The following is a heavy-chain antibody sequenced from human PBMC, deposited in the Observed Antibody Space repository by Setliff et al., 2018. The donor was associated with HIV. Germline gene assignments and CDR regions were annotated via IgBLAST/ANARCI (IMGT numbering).Heavy chain of an antibody. CDR1: GFTFSNFE. V-gene: IGHV3-48*03. CDR3: ARVRQQSGWFGLGS. CDR2: IGTSGSVI. D-gene: IGHD6-19*01. J-gene: IGHJ4*02. Sequence: GGSLRLSCIASGFTFSNFEMNWFRQAPGKGLEWVSFIGTSGSVIFYADSVKGRFTISRDNAKNTMYLEMNSLRAEDTAVYYCARVRQQSGWFGLGSWGQGTLVTVSS.